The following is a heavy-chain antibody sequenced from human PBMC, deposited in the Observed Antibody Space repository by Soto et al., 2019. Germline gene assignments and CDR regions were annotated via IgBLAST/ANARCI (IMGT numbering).Heavy chain of an antibody. J-gene: IGHJ6*03. CDR2: IYPGDSDV. D-gene: IGHD3-10*01. V-gene: IGHV5-51*01. CDR1: GYNFPKYW. Sequence: HGESLKISCKGSGYNFPKYWIGWVRQMPGKGLEWMGIIYPGDSDVRYSPSFRGQVTISADKSINTAYLHWRSLKASDIAMYYCARHRLSGSERNYMDVWGKGTTVTVSS. CDR3: ARHRLSGSERNYMDV.